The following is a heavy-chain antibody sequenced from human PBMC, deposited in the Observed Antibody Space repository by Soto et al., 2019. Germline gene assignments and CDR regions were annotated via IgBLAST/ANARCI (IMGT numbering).Heavy chain of an antibody. V-gene: IGHV1-46*01. CDR2: INPSGGST. CDR1: GYTFTSYY. Sequence: GASVKVSCKASGYTFTSYYMHWVRQAPGQGLEWMGIINPSGGSTSYAQKFQGRVTMTRDTSTSTVYMELSSLRSEDTAVYYCARDLKLKGSWDYYGMDVWGQGTTVTVSS. D-gene: IGHD6-13*01. CDR3: ARDLKLKGSWDYYGMDV. J-gene: IGHJ6*02.